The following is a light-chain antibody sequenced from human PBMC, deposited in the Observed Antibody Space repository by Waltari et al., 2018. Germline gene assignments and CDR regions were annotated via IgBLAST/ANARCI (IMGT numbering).Light chain of an antibody. J-gene: IGKJ1*01. CDR3: QQYHTYPWT. V-gene: IGKV1-8*01. CDR2: ASS. CDR1: QGVSTY. Sequence: AIRMTQSPASLSASTGDRVTILCRASQGVSTYLAWYQQKHGKAPSLLIYASSTLESGVPYKFSGSGSGTDFTLTISCLQSEDFATYYCQQYHTYPWTFGQGTKVEI.